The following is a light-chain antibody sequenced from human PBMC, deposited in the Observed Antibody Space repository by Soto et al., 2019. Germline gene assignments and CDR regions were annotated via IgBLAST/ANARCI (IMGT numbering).Light chain of an antibody. J-gene: IGKJ4*01. V-gene: IGKV3-11*01. CDR2: DAS. CDR3: QQRTNWLT. Sequence: ETVLTQSPATLSLSPGERATLSCRASQGVSSYLAWYQQKPGQAPRLLIYDASNRAAGIPPRFSGSGSGTDFTLTISSLEPEDFAVYYCQQRTNWLTFGGGTKVEIK. CDR1: QGVSSY.